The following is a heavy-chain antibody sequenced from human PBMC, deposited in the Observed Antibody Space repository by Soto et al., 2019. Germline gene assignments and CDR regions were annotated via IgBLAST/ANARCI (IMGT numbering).Heavy chain of an antibody. Sequence: ASVEVSCKASGYTFTSYGISWVRQAPGQGVEGMGWISAYNGNTNYAKKLQGSVTMTTDTSTSTAYMELRSLRSDDPAVYYCARVYSRSSGYYYYGMDVWGQGTTVTVSS. CDR2: ISAYNGNT. CDR1: GYTFTSYG. J-gene: IGHJ6*02. CDR3: ARVYSRSSGYYYYGMDV. V-gene: IGHV1-18*01. D-gene: IGHD6-6*01.